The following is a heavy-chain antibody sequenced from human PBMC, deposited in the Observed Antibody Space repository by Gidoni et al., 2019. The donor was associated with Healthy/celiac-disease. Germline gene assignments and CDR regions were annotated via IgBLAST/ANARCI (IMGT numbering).Heavy chain of an antibody. Sequence: QVQLVESGGGVVQPGRSLRLSCAASGFTVSSYGMHWVRQAPGKGLEWVAVIWYDGSNKYYADSVKGRFTISRDNSKNTLYLQMNSLRAEDTAVYYCARDYGDYPGVRWFDPWGQGTLVTVSS. CDR3: ARDYGDYPGVRWFDP. J-gene: IGHJ5*02. V-gene: IGHV3-33*01. CDR2: IWYDGSNK. D-gene: IGHD4-17*01. CDR1: GFTVSSYG.